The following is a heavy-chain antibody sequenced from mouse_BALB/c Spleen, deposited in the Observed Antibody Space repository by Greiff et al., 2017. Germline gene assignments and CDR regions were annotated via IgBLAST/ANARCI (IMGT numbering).Heavy chain of an antibody. D-gene: IGHD2-14*01. J-gene: IGHJ1*01. V-gene: IGHV5-9-4*01. CDR1: GFTFSSYA. Sequence: DVKLVESGGGLVKPGGSLKLSCAASGFTFSSYAMSWVRQSPEKRLEWVAEISSGGSYTYYPDTVTGRFTISRDNAKNTLYLEMSSLRSEDTAMYYCARDRSRYFDVWGAGTTVTVSS. CDR3: ARDRSRYFDV. CDR2: ISSGGSYT.